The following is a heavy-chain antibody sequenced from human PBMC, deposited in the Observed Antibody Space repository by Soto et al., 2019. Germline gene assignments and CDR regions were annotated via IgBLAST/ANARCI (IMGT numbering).Heavy chain of an antibody. Sequence: QVQLQESGPGLVKPSGTLSLTCGVSGGSITSSYWWTWVRQPPGEGLEWIGEIYHSGSTNYNPSLTSRVIISVDKSKNQVSLNLSSVTAADTAVYYCVTNNHAYETMYYFDNWGQGTLVTVSS. CDR3: VTNNHAYETMYYFDN. CDR1: GGSITSSYW. V-gene: IGHV4-4*02. D-gene: IGHD3-10*02. CDR2: IYHSGST. J-gene: IGHJ4*02.